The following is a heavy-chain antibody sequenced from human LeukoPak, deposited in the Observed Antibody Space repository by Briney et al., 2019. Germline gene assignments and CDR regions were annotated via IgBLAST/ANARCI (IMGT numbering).Heavy chain of an antibody. CDR2: ISSSGSTI. Sequence: QPGGSLRLSCAASGFTFSSYEMNWVRQAQGKGMEWVSYISSSGSTIYYADYVKGRFTISTDNAKNSLYLQMHSLRAEDTAVYYCARVSSDRTYSSGWYMRGYFDYCGQGTLVTVSS. CDR1: GFTFSSYE. J-gene: IGHJ4*02. V-gene: IGHV3-48*03. CDR3: ARVSSDRTYSSGWYMRGYFDY. D-gene: IGHD6-19*01.